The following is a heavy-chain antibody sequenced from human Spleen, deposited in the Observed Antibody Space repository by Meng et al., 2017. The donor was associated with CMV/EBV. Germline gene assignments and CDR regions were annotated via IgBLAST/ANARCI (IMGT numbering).Heavy chain of an antibody. CDR2: VWNDGSYT. V-gene: IGHV3-33*01. Sequence: FSFIHFGMHWVRQAPGMGLEWLAVVWNDGSYTYYAGSVKGRFTISRDNSKNRLYLQMNSLRAEDTAVYYCARPTEGPGSFLIDNWGQGTLVTVSS. CDR3: ARPTEGPGSFLIDN. J-gene: IGHJ4*02. D-gene: IGHD3-10*01. CDR1: FSFIHFG.